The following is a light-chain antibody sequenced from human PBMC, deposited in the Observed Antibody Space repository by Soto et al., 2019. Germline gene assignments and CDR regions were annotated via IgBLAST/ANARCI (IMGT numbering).Light chain of an antibody. Sequence: EIVMTQSPATLSVSPGERATLSCRASQSVSGYLAWYQQKPGQAPRLLIYGSSTRATGIPARFSGSGSGTEVTLTTISLLDEDFAVDYCQQYSSWCPETFGQGTKVDIK. CDR3: QQYSSWCPET. J-gene: IGKJ1*01. CDR2: GSS. V-gene: IGKV3-15*01. CDR1: QSVSGY.